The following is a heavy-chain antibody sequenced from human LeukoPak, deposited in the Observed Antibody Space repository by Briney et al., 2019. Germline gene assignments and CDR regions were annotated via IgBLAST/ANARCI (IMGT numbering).Heavy chain of an antibody. CDR3: ARGQGTVTTH. V-gene: IGHV4-34*01. CDR2: INHSGST. J-gene: IGHJ4*02. Sequence: PSETLSLTCAVYGGSFSGYYWSWIRQPPGKGLEWIGEINHSGSTNYNPSLKSRVTISVDTSKNQFSLKLSSVTAADTAVYYYARGQGTVTTHWGQGTLVTVSS. CDR1: GGSFSGYY. D-gene: IGHD4-17*01.